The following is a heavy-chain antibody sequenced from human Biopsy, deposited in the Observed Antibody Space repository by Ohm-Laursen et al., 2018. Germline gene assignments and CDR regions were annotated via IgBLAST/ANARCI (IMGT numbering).Heavy chain of an antibody. CDR2: IYSSGRT. Sequence: SETLSLTCTVSGGSLSSYSWSWIRQPADKGLEYIGRIYSSGRTFYNPSLKSRVTMSVATSDNQFSLKLSSATAADTAVYFCARDAYGDYDTYY. CDR3: ARDAYGDYDTYY. D-gene: IGHD4-17*01. V-gene: IGHV4-4*07. CDR1: GGSLSSYS. J-gene: IGHJ6*03.